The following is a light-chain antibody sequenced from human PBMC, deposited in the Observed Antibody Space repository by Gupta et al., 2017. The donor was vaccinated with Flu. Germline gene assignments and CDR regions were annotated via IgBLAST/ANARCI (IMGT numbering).Light chain of an antibody. V-gene: IGLV2-8*01. J-gene: IGLJ2*01. Sequence: VSSACTGTSSEVGGNNFVSWYQNHPAKPPKVIIDDVRKRTAEVPGRFSGSKSGNTASLTIAGPQPDDEAYYYGSSDAGNSNVAFGGGTKLTVL. CDR2: DVR. CDR3: SSDAGNSNVA. CDR1: SSEVGGNNF.